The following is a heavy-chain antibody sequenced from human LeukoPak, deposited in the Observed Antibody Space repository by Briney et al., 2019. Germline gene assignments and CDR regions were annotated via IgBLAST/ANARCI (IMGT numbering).Heavy chain of an antibody. V-gene: IGHV1-46*01. CDR1: GYTFTSYY. CDR3: ARDLNGGGRNGGYYYGMDV. CDR2: INPSSGST. J-gene: IGHJ6*02. D-gene: IGHD2-15*01. Sequence: ASVKVSFKASGYTFTSYYMHWVRQAPGQGLEWMGGINPSSGSTNYAQKFQGRVTMTRDTSTSTVYMELSSLTSEDTAVYYCARDLNGGGRNGGYYYGMDVWGQGTTVTVSS.